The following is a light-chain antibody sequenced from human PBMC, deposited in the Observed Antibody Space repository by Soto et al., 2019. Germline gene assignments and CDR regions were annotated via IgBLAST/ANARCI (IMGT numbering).Light chain of an antibody. J-gene: IGKJ1*01. V-gene: IGKV1-17*01. CDR2: GAS. Sequence: DIQMTQSPSSLSASVGDRVTITCRASQGIRSDLGWYQQKPGKAPRRLIYGASYLQGGVPSRFTRSGSGTEFTLTISSLQPEDFATYYCLQHHAYPQTFGQGTKVE. CDR1: QGIRSD. CDR3: LQHHAYPQT.